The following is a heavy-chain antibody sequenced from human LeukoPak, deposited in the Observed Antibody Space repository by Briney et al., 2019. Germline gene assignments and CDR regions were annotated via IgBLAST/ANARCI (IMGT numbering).Heavy chain of an antibody. CDR2: ISSSSSYI. CDR1: GFTFSSYS. Sequence: GGSLRLSCAASGFTFSSYSMNWVRQAPGKGLEWVSSISSSSSYIYYADSVKGRFTISRDNAKKSVYLQMNSLRAEDTAVYYCARAYSERYGLGYYYMDVWGKGATVTISS. J-gene: IGHJ6*03. D-gene: IGHD1-26*01. V-gene: IGHV3-21*01. CDR3: ARAYSERYGLGYYYMDV.